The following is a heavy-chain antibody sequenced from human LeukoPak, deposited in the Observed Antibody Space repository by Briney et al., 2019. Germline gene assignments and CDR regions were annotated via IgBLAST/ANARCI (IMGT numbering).Heavy chain of an antibody. CDR1: GFTFSDYY. CDR2: ISSSGSTI. J-gene: IGHJ4*02. D-gene: IGHD5-12*01. V-gene: IGHV3-11*01. Sequence: GGSLRLSCAASGFTFSDYYRSWIRQAPGKGLEWVSYISSSGSTIYYADSVKGRFTISRDNAKNSLYLQMNSLRAEDTAVYYCARDRLLNSGYERGIDYWGQGTLVTVSS. CDR3: ARDRLLNSGYERGIDY.